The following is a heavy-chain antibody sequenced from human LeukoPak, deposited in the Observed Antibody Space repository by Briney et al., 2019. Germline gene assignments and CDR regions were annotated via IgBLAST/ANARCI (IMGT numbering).Heavy chain of an antibody. Sequence: SETLSLTCTVSGGSISSSSYYWGWVRQPPGKGLEWIGSIYHSGSTYYNPSLKSRVTISVDTSKNQFSLRLSSVTAADTAVYYCARHSVSSPHYFDCWGQGTLVTVSS. D-gene: IGHD1-26*01. CDR3: ARHSVSSPHYFDC. J-gene: IGHJ4*02. V-gene: IGHV4-39*01. CDR1: GGSISSSSYY. CDR2: IYHSGST.